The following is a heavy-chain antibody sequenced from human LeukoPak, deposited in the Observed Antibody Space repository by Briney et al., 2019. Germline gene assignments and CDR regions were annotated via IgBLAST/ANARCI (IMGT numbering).Heavy chain of an antibody. Sequence: ASVKVSCKASGYSFTSYYMHWGRQAPGQGLGWMGVINLSGSSTTYAQRFQGRVTMTRDISTSTDYMELTSLTSDDTAMYYGATDNSVGETAWWFDPWGQGTLVTVSS. V-gene: IGHV1-46*01. D-gene: IGHD1-26*01. CDR3: ATDNSVGETAWWFDP. CDR2: INLSGSST. CDR1: GYSFTSYY. J-gene: IGHJ5*02.